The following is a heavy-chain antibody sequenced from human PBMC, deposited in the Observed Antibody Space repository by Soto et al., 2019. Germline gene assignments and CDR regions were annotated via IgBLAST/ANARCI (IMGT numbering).Heavy chain of an antibody. CDR2: ISGNDEK. CDR1: GFSLTTHGLG. J-gene: IGHJ4*02. CDR3: AHRGAFGDLSFFGY. Sequence: QITLKESGPTLVKPTQTLTLTCTFSGFSLTTHGLGVGWIRQPPGEALEWLALISGNDEKDYNSSLRDRLTITADSSKNQVVLTMTNMDPVDTATYYCAHRGAFGDLSFFGYWGQGTLVSVSS. D-gene: IGHD4-17*01. V-gene: IGHV2-5*01.